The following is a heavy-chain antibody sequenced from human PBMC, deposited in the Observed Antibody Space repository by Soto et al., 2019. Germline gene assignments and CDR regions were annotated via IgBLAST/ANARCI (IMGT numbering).Heavy chain of an antibody. CDR2: IYYSGST. Sequence: PSETLSLTCTVSGGSISSSSYYWGWIRQPPGKGLEWIGSIYYSGSTYYNPSLKSRVTISVDTSRNQFSLKLSSVTAADTAVYYCARHDYGDFNWFDPWGQGTLVTVSS. V-gene: IGHV4-39*01. CDR1: GGSISSSSYY. CDR3: ARHDYGDFNWFDP. D-gene: IGHD4-17*01. J-gene: IGHJ5*02.